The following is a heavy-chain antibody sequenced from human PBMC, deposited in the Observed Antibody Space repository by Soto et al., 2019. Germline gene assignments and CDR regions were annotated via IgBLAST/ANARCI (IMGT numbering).Heavy chain of an antibody. V-gene: IGHV4-59*01. Sequence: PSETLSLTCTVSGDSISSYYWSWIRQPPGKGLEWIGYIYYSGSTNYNPSLKSRVTISVDTSKNQFSLKLSSVTTADTAVYFCARGQQLLSYWGQGTLVTVSS. CDR2: IYYSGST. CDR1: GDSISSYY. CDR3: ARGQQLLSY. J-gene: IGHJ4*02. D-gene: IGHD1-26*01.